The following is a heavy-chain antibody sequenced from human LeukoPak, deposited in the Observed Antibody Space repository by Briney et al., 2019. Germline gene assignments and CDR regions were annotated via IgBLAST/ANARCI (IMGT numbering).Heavy chain of an antibody. CDR1: GYSFTSYG. CDR2: ISAYNGNT. D-gene: IGHD4-17*01. Sequence: SVKVSCKASGYSFTSYGFRWVRQAPGHGLEWMGWISAYNGNTNYAQKLQGRVNMTTDTSTSTAYMELRSLRSDDTAVYHCARSWGDYGLFDYWGQGTLVTVSS. V-gene: IGHV1-18*01. CDR3: ARSWGDYGLFDY. J-gene: IGHJ4*02.